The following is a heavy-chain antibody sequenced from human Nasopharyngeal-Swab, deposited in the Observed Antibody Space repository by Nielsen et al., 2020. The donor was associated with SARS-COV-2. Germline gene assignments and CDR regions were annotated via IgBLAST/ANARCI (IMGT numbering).Heavy chain of an antibody. V-gene: IGHV3-15*01. J-gene: IGHJ6*02. Sequence: GESLKISCAASGFTFSNAWMSWVRQAPGKGLEWVGRIKSKTDGGTTDYAAPVKGRFTISRDDSKSTLYLQMNSLKTEDTAVYYCTRGGLYGMDVWGQGTTVTVSS. CDR1: GFTFSNAW. D-gene: IGHD3-16*01. CDR2: IKSKTDGGTT. CDR3: TRGGLYGMDV.